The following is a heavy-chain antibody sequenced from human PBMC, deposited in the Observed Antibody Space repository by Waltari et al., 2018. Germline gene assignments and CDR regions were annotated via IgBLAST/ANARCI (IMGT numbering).Heavy chain of an antibody. V-gene: IGHV3-21*01. CDR3: ARDPAITAPSDY. D-gene: IGHD1-20*01. CDR1: GFTFSSYS. J-gene: IGHJ4*02. CDR2: ISGSSTYI. Sequence: EVQLVESGGGLVKPGGSLRLSCAASGFTFSSYSMNWVRQAPGKGLEWFSSISGSSTYIYYADSVKGRFTISRDNAKKSLYLQMNSLRAEDTAVYYCARDPAITAPSDYWGQGTLVTVSS.